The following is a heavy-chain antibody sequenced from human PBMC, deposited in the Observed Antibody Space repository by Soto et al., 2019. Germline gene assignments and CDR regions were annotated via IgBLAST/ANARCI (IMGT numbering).Heavy chain of an antibody. CDR1: GGSFSGYY. Sequence: PSETLSLTCAVYGGSFSGYYWSWIRQPPGKGLEWIGEINHSGSTNYNPSLKSRVTISVDTSKNQFSLKLSSVTAADTAVYYCASQYSYGSPYNWFDPWGQGTLVTVSS. CDR2: INHSGST. D-gene: IGHD5-18*01. CDR3: ASQYSYGSPYNWFDP. J-gene: IGHJ5*02. V-gene: IGHV4-34*01.